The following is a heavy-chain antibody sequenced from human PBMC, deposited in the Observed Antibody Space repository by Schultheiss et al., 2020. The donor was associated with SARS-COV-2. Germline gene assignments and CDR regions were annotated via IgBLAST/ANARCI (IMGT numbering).Heavy chain of an antibody. CDR3: ARGRSSGWYGGAFDI. Sequence: GGSLRLSCAASGFTVSSNYMSWVRQAPGKGLEWVSVIYSGGSTYYADSVKGRFTISRDNSKNTLYLQMNSLRAEDTAVYYCARGRSSGWYGGAFDIWGQGTMVTVSS. J-gene: IGHJ3*02. D-gene: IGHD6-19*01. V-gene: IGHV3-53*01. CDR2: IYSGGST. CDR1: GFTVSSNY.